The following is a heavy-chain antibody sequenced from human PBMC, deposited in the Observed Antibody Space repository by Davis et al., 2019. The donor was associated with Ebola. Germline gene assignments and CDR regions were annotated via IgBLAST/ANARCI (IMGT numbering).Heavy chain of an antibody. CDR2: ISYDGSNK. CDR1: GFTFSSYG. V-gene: IGHV3-30*18. J-gene: IGHJ4*02. CDR3: AKDLYSSGFDY. Sequence: GESLKISCAASGFTFSSYGMHWVRQAPGKGLEWVAVISYDGSNKYYADSVKGRFTISRDNSKNTLYLQMNSLRAEDTAVYYCAKDLYSSGFDYWGQGTLVTVSS. D-gene: IGHD6-19*01.